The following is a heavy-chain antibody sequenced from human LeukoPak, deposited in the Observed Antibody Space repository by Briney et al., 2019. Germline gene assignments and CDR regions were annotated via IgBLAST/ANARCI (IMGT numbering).Heavy chain of an antibody. D-gene: IGHD5-24*01. J-gene: IGHJ4*02. CDR2: INPRGST. CDR3: ARRRLGYYFDY. V-gene: IGHV4-34*01. CDR1: AGSFSGYY. Sequence: SETLSITCGVYAGSFSGYYWSWIRQPPGKGLEWIGEINPRGSTNYNPSLKSRVTLSADTSKNQFSLTLNSVTAADTAVYYCARRRLGYYFDYWGQGTLVTVSS.